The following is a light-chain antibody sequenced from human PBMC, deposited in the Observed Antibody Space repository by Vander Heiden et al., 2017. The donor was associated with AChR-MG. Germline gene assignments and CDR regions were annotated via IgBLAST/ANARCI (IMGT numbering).Light chain of an antibody. V-gene: IGKV1-5*03. CDR1: PSISSW. CDR3: QPYNRYPFT. Sequence: DIQMTQSPSTLSASVGDRVPITCRASPSISSWLAWYQQKPGNAPKLLTYKAASLESGGPSRFSGRGAGTEFIPNISRVQPDDFATHHCQPYNRYPFTFGPGTTLDIK. J-gene: IGKJ3*01. CDR2: KAA.